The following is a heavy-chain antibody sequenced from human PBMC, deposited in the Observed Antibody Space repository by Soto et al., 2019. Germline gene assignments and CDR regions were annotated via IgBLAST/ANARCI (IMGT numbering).Heavy chain of an antibody. CDR1: GFTFSSYW. D-gene: IGHD2-2*01. CDR3: ARVSARNYCSSTSCYRAFDI. V-gene: IGHV3-74*01. CDR2: INSDGSST. J-gene: IGHJ3*02. Sequence: VQLVESGGGLVQPGGSLRLSCAASGFTFSSYWMHWVRQAPGKGLVWVSRINSDGSSTSYADSVKGRFTISRDNTKNTLYLQMNSLRAEDTAVYYCARVSARNYCSSTSCYRAFDIWGQGTMVTVSS.